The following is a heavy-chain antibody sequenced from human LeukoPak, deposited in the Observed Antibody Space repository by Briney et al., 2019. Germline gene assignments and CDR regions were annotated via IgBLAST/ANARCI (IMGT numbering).Heavy chain of an antibody. D-gene: IGHD2-2*01. CDR3: ASGQLRPTYDAFDI. CDR1: GYSYTSYW. V-gene: IGHV5-51*01. J-gene: IGHJ3*02. CDR2: TYPGDSDT. Sequence: GGSLRLSCKGSGYSYTSYWIGWVRQMPGKGLEWMGITYPGDSDTRYSPSFQGQVTISADKSISTAYLQWSSLKASDPAMYYCASGQLRPTYDAFDIWGQGTMVTVSS.